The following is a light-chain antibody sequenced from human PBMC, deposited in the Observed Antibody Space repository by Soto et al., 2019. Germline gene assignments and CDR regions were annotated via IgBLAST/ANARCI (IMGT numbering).Light chain of an antibody. J-gene: IGKJ1*01. Sequence: DIQMTQSPCTLSSSLGDRVTITCRASQSISSRLAGYQQKPGKAPKLLIYKASSLKSRVPSKFSGSRSGTEFTLTISSLQPDDVATYYCQQYSSYPWTFGQGTKVEIK. CDR1: QSISSR. CDR2: KAS. CDR3: QQYSSYPWT. V-gene: IGKV1-5*03.